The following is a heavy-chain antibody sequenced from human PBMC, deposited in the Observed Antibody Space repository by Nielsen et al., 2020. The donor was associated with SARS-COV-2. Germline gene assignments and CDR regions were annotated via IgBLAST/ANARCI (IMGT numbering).Heavy chain of an antibody. J-gene: IGHJ4*02. CDR1: GGSISSSSYY. V-gene: IGHV4-39*07. CDR3: ARGRDSGSYVY. Sequence: SETLSLTCTVSGGSISSSSYYWGWIRQPPGKGLEWIGSIYYSGSTYYNPSLKSRVTISVDTSKNQFSLKLSSVTAADTAVYYCARGRDSGSYVYWGQGTLVTVSS. D-gene: IGHD1-26*01. CDR2: IYYSGST.